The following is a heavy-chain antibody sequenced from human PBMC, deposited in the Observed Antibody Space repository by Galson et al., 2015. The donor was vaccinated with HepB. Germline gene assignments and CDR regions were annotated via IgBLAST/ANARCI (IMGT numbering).Heavy chain of an antibody. Sequence: SLRLSCAASGFTFTRYAMTWVRQAPGKGLEWVAVISFDGFNKYYADSVKGRFTISGDNSKNTLYLQMNSLSAEDTAVYYCARGRMVRGLSLRYDAVDIWGQGTMVTVSS. D-gene: IGHD3-10*01. V-gene: IGHV3-30*04. J-gene: IGHJ3*02. CDR3: ARGRMVRGLSLRYDAVDI. CDR1: GFTFTRYA. CDR2: ISFDGFNK.